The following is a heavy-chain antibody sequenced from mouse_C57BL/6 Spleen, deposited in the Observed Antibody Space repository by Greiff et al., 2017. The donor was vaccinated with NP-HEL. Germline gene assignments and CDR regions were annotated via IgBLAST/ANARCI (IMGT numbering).Heavy chain of an antibody. CDR1: GYAFSSYW. CDR3: ARTGYDGSSYDWYFDV. J-gene: IGHJ1*03. V-gene: IGHV1-80*01. Sequence: VQLQQSGAELVKPGASVKISCKASGYAFSSYWMNWVKQRPGKGLEWIGQIYPGDGDTNYNGKFKGKATLTADKSSSTAYMQLSSLTSEDSAVYFCARTGYDGSSYDWYFDVWGTGTTVTVSS. D-gene: IGHD1-1*01. CDR2: IYPGDGDT.